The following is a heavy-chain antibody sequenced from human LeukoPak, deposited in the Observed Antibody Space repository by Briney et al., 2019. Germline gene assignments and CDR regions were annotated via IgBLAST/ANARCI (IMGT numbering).Heavy chain of an antibody. D-gene: IGHD3-3*01. CDR2: IYYSGST. CDR3: ARDLYDFGPLGY. J-gene: IGHJ4*02. CDR1: GGSISSYY. V-gene: IGHV4-59*01. Sequence: SETLSLTCTVSGGSISSYYWSWIRQPPGKGLEWIGYIYYSGSTNYNPSLKSRVTISVDTSKNQFSLKLSSVTAADTAVYYCARDLYDFGPLGYWGQGTLVTVSS.